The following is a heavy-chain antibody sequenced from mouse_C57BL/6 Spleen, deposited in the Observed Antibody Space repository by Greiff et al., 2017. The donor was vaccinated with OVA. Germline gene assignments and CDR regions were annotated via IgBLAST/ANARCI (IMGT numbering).Heavy chain of an antibody. CDR2: ISSGGDYI. J-gene: IGHJ4*01. CDR3: TRALSNYALYAMDY. CDR1: GFTFSSYA. D-gene: IGHD2-5*01. Sequence: EVKLVESGEGLVKPGGSLKLSCAASGFTFSSYAMSWVRQTPEQRLEWVAYISSGGDYIYYADTVKGRFTISRDNARNTLYLQMSSLKSEDTAMYYCTRALSNYALYAMDYWGQGTSVTVSS. V-gene: IGHV5-9-1*02.